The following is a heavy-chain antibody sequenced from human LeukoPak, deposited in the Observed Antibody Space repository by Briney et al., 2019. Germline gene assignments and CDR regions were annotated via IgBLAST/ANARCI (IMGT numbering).Heavy chain of an antibody. D-gene: IGHD4-17*01. CDR1: GFTFSTYA. CDR3: ARDLDPPIDYGDYITDY. J-gene: IGHJ4*02. V-gene: IGHV3-30*04. CDR2: ISYDGSTK. Sequence: PGGSLRLSCAASGFTFSTYAMHWVRQAPGKGREWVTVISYDGSTKYYADSVRGRFTISRDNSKDTVYLQMRSLRPEDTAVYYCARDLDPPIDYGDYITDYWGQGTLVTVSS.